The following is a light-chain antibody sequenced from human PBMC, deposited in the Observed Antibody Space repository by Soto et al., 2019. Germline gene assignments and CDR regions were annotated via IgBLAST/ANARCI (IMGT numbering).Light chain of an antibody. CDR1: SSDVGGYNY. CDR3: SSYTTSNTRQIV. CDR2: DVS. J-gene: IGLJ1*01. Sequence: QSVLTQPASVSGSPGQSMTISCTGTSSDVGGYNYVSWYQHHPGKAPKPMIFDVSNRPSGVSNRFSGSKSGNTASLTISGLQPEDEADYYCSSYTTSNTRQIVFGTGTKATVL. V-gene: IGLV2-14*03.